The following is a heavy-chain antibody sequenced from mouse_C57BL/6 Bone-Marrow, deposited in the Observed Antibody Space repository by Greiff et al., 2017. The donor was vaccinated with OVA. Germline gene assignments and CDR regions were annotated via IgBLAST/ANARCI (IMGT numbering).Heavy chain of an antibody. J-gene: IGHJ4*01. V-gene: IGHV1-26*01. CDR3: ARESMVTTRDYYAMDY. Sequence: EVQLQQSGPELVKPGASVKISCKASGYTFTDYYMNWVKQSHGKSLEWIGDINPNNGGTSYNQKFKGKATLTVDKSSSTAYMELRSLTSEDSAVYYCARESMVTTRDYYAMDYWGQGTSVTVSS. CDR2: INPNNGGT. CDR1: GYTFTDYY. D-gene: IGHD2-2*01.